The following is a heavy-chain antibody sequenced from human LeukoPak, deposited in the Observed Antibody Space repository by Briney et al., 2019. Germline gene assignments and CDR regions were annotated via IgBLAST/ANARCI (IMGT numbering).Heavy chain of an antibody. CDR2: INPSGGST. CDR1: GYTFSNYV. Sequence: GASVKVSCKASGYTFSNYVLTWVRQAPGQGLEWMGIINPSGGSTSYAQKFQGRVTMTRDTSTSTVYMELSSLRSEDTAVYYCARGNWGKYYFDYWGQGTLVTVSP. V-gene: IGHV1-46*01. CDR3: ARGNWGKYYFDY. D-gene: IGHD7-27*01. J-gene: IGHJ4*02.